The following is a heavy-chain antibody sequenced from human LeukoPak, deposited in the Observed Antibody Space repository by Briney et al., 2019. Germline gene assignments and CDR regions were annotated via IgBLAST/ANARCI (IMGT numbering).Heavy chain of an antibody. D-gene: IGHD6-13*01. V-gene: IGHV5-51*01. J-gene: IGHJ5*02. Sequence: GESLKISCKGSGYSFTSYWTGWVRQMSGKGLEWMGIIYPGDSDTRYSPSFQGQVTISADKSISTAYLQWSSLKASDTAMYYCARQGSSWSNWFDPWGQGTLVTVSS. CDR2: IYPGDSDT. CDR1: GYSFTSYW. CDR3: ARQGSSWSNWFDP.